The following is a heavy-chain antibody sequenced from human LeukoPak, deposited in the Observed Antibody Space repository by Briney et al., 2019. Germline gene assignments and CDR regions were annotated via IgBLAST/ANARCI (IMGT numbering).Heavy chain of an antibody. CDR2: IYYSGST. CDR3: ARDWGIQLWSRAAFDI. D-gene: IGHD5-18*01. CDR1: GGSISSSSYY. V-gene: IGHV4-39*07. Sequence: SETLSLTCTVSGGSISSSSYYWGWIRQPPGKGLEWIGSIYYSGSTYYNPSLKSRVTISVDTSKNQFSLKLSSVTAADTAVYYCARDWGIQLWSRAAFDIWGQGTMVTVSS. J-gene: IGHJ3*02.